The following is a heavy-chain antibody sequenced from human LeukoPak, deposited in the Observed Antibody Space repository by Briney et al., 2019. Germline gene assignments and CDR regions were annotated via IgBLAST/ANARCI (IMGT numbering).Heavy chain of an antibody. J-gene: IGHJ3*01. CDR2: IYPADSDT. D-gene: IGHD6-25*01. V-gene: IGHV5-51*01. Sequence: GESLKTSLGSPGYKLTGYCHGLGRQVSGRGLEWRGIIYPADSDTRYSPSFQGLVTISADKSINTAYLQWSSLKASDSAIYYCARRRVLTGPSAAFDLWGQGTKVAVFS. CDR1: GYKLTGYC. CDR3: ARRRVLTGPSAAFDL.